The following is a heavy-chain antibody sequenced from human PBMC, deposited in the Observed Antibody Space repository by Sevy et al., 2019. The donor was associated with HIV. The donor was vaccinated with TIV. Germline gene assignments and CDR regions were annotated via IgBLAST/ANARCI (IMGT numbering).Heavy chain of an antibody. CDR2: LSFGCGEI. Sequence: GGSLRLSCAASGFTFSKYSMSWVRQPPGKGLEWVSTLSFGCGEINYADSVKGRFTFSRDNSKSSGYLQMNNLRPEDTAVYYCAREGCTKPHDYWGQGTLVTVSS. V-gene: IGHV3-23*01. CDR3: AREGCTKPHDY. J-gene: IGHJ4*02. CDR1: GFTFSKYS. D-gene: IGHD2-8*01.